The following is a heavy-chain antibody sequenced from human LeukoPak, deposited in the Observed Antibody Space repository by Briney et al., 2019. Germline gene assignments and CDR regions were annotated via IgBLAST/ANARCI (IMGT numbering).Heavy chain of an antibody. V-gene: IGHV3-20*04. CDR1: GFSIDDHG. Sequence: GGSLRLSCVASGFSIDDHGMGWVRQVPGKGLEWVSGINWNGGSIGYADSVKGRFTISRDNAKNSLYLQMNSLRAEDTAVYYCARDYSGWGQGTLVTVSS. CDR3: ARDYSG. J-gene: IGHJ4*02. CDR2: INWNGGSI. D-gene: IGHD1-26*01.